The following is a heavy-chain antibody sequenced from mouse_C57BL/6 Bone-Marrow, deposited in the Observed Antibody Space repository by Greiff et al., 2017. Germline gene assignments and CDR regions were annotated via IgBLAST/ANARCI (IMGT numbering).Heavy chain of an antibody. Sequence: QVQLMQPGAELVKPGASVKLSCKASGYTFTSYWMHWVQQRPGQGLEWIGMIHPNSGSTNYNEKFKSKATLTVAKSSSPAYMQLSSLTSEDSAVYYCERWRGYCPSAYYFDYWGQGTTLTVSS. CDR2: IHPNSGST. V-gene: IGHV1-64*01. CDR3: ERWRGYCPSAYYFDY. CDR1: GYTFTSYW. D-gene: IGHD2-3*01. J-gene: IGHJ2*01.